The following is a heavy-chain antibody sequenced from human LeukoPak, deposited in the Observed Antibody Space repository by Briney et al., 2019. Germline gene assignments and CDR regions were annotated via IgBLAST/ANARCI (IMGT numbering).Heavy chain of an antibody. CDR3: AREMTTVTSDY. CDR1: GYSISSGYY. D-gene: IGHD4-17*01. CDR2: IYHTGST. Sequence: SETLSLTCAVSGYSISSGYYWGWIRQPPGKGLEWIGSIYHTGSTYYNTSLKSRVTISVDTSKNQFSLKLSSVTAADTAVYYCAREMTTVTSDYWGQGTLVTVSS. J-gene: IGHJ4*02. V-gene: IGHV4-38-2*01.